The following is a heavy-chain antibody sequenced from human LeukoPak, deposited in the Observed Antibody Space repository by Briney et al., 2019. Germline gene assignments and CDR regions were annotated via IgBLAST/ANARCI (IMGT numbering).Heavy chain of an antibody. V-gene: IGHV1-2*06. J-gene: IGHJ5*02. CDR2: INPNIGGT. Sequence: ASVRLSCTASGYTFTGYYMHWVPQAPGQGLEWMGRINPNIGGTNYAQKFQGRVTMTRDTSISTAYMELSRLRSDDTAVYYCARDVHGDYGSGWFDPCGQGTLVSVSS. D-gene: IGHD4-17*01. CDR1: GYTFTGYY. CDR3: ARDVHGDYGSGWFDP.